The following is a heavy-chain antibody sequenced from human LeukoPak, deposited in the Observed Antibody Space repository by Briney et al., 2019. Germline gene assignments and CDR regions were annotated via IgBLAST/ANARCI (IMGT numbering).Heavy chain of an antibody. D-gene: IGHD1-1*01. V-gene: IGHV3-7*01. J-gene: IGHJ3*02. CDR2: IKQDGSEK. Sequence: GGSLRLSCAASGFTLSSYWMSWVRQAPGKGLEWVANIKQDGSEKYYVDSVKGRFTISRDNAKNSLYLQMNSLRAEDTAVYYCARSPRYNWNDVSAFDIWGQGTMVTVSS. CDR1: GFTLSSYW. CDR3: ARSPRYNWNDVSAFDI.